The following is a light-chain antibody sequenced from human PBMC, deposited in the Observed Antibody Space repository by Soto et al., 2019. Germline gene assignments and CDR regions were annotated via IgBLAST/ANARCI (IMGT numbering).Light chain of an antibody. CDR1: SGHSSYI. CDR2: LEGSGSY. Sequence: QPVLTQSSSASASVGSSVKLTCTLSSGHSSYIIAWHQQQPGKAPRYLMKLEGSGSYNKGSGVPDRFSGSSSGADRYLTIFYHQFEDEADYYCETWDSNIHWVFGGGTKLTVL. CDR3: ETWDSNIHWV. J-gene: IGLJ3*02. V-gene: IGLV4-60*02.